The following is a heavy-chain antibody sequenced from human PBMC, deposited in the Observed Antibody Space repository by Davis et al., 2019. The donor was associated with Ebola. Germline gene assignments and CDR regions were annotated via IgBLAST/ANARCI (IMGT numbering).Heavy chain of an antibody. Sequence: SVQVSCKASGGTFSSYAISWVRQAPGQGLAWMGGIIPIFGTANYAQKFQGRVTITADESTSTAYMELSSLRSEDTAVYYCARDGSPYGDYSHYYYGMDVWGQGTTVTVSS. CDR3: ARDGSPYGDYSHYYYGMDV. CDR2: IIPIFGTA. D-gene: IGHD4-17*01. CDR1: GGTFSSYA. J-gene: IGHJ6*02. V-gene: IGHV1-69*13.